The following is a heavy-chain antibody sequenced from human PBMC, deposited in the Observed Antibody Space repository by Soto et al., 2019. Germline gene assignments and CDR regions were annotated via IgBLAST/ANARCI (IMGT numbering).Heavy chain of an antibody. CDR2: IYYSGST. D-gene: IGHD3-3*01. Sequence: SETLSLTCTVSGGSISSSSYYWGWIRQPPGKGLEWIGSIYYSGSTYYNPSLKSRVTISVDTSKNQFSLKLSSVTAADTAVYYCARRVPDSYYYYYYMDVWGKGTTVTVSS. CDR1: GGSISSSSYY. J-gene: IGHJ6*03. V-gene: IGHV4-39*01. CDR3: ARRVPDSYYYYYYMDV.